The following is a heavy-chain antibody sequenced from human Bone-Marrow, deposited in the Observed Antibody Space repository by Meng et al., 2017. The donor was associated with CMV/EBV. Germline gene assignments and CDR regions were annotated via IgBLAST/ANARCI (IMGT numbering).Heavy chain of an antibody. D-gene: IGHD2-2*01. CDR2: IRYDGSNK. CDR3: AKDGVTVVPAANEHYFDY. J-gene: IGHJ4*02. Sequence: GESLKISCAASGFTFSSYGMHWVRQAPGKGLEWVAFIRYDGSNKYYADSVKGRFTISRDNSKNTLYLQMNSLRAEDTAVYYCAKDGVTVVPAANEHYFDYWGQGTLVTVSS. V-gene: IGHV3-30*02. CDR1: GFTFSSYG.